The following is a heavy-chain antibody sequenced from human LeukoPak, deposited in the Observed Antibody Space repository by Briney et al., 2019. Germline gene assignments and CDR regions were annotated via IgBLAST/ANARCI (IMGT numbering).Heavy chain of an antibody. CDR1: GGSFSGYY. Sequence: PSETLSLTCAVYGGSFSGYYWSWIRQPPGKGLEWIGEINHSGSTNYNPSLKSRVTISVDTSKNQFSLKLSSVTAADTAVYYCARASQWFGELALDYWGQGTLVTVSS. J-gene: IGHJ4*02. D-gene: IGHD3-10*01. CDR2: INHSGST. CDR3: ARASQWFGELALDY. V-gene: IGHV4-34*01.